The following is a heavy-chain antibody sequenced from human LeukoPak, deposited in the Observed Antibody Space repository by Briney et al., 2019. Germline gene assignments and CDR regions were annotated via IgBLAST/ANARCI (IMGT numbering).Heavy chain of an antibody. V-gene: IGHV4-38-2*01. CDR2: IYYSGST. Sequence: GSLRLSCAASGFTFNNYAMSWVRQAPGKGLEWIGSIYYSGSTYYNPSLKSRVTISVDTSKNQFSLKLSSVTAADTAVYYCARWGQDHYLSPRYYYYYMDVWGKGTTVTVSS. J-gene: IGHJ6*03. CDR1: GFTFNNYA. CDR3: ARWGQDHYLSPRYYYYYMDV. D-gene: IGHD2/OR15-2a*01.